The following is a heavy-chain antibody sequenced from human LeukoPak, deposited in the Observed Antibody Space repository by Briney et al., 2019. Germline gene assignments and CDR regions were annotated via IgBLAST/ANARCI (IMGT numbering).Heavy chain of an antibody. CDR1: GGSISSYY. V-gene: IGHV4-59*08. D-gene: IGHD6-13*01. Sequence: SETLSLTCTVSGGSISSYYWSWLRQPPGKGLEWIGYIYYSGSTNYNPSLKSRVTISVDTSKNQFSLKLSSVTAADTAVYYCARSDSRHFQHWGQGTLVTVSS. CDR3: ARSDSRHFQH. J-gene: IGHJ1*01. CDR2: IYYSGST.